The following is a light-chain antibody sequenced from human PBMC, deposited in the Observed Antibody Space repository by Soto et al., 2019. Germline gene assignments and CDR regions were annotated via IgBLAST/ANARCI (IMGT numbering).Light chain of an antibody. CDR3: SSYTSSSTLPYV. V-gene: IGLV2-14*01. CDR2: DVS. CDR1: SSDVCGYNY. J-gene: IGLJ1*01. Sequence: QSLLTQPAPVSGSPGQSITISCTGNSSDVCGYNYVSWYQQHPGKAPKLMIYDVSNRPSGVSNRFSGSKSGNTASLTISGLQAEDEADYYCSSYTSSSTLPYVFGTGTKVTVL.